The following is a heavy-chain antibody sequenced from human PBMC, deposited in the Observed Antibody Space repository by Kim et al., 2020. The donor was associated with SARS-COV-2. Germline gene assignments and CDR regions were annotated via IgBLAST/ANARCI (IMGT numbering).Heavy chain of an antibody. J-gene: IGHJ5*02. D-gene: IGHD3-3*01. CDR2: ISGSGGST. V-gene: IGHV3-23*01. CDR3: AKVGGYDFWSGYGNWFDP. Sequence: GGSLRLSCAASGFTFSSYAMSWVRQAPGKGLEWVSAISGSGGSTYYADSVKGRFTISRDNSKNTLYLQMNSLRAEDTAVYYCAKVGGYDFWSGYGNWFDPWGQGTLVTVSS. CDR1: GFTFSSYA.